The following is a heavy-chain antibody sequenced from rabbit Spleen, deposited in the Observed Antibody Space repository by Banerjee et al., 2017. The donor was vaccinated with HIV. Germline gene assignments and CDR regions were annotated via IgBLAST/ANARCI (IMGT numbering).Heavy chain of an antibody. CDR1: GFDFSNYY. CDR3: ARDGAGGSYFAL. Sequence: QLKESGGGLVQPGGSLKLSCKASGFDFSNYYMSWVRQAPGKGLEWIGCIDPVFGSTYSASWVNGRFTISTHNAQNTLFLQLNSLTAADTATYFCARDGAGGSYFALWGPGTLVTVS. CDR2: IDPVFGST. V-gene: IGHV1S7*01. D-gene: IGHD8-1*01. J-gene: IGHJ4*01.